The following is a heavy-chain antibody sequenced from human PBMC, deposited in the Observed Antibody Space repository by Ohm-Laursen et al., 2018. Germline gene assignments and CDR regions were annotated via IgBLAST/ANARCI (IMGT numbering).Heavy chain of an antibody. D-gene: IGHD1-26*01. CDR3: ASGSYYRSEF. CDR2: IYSGGNT. Sequence: GSLRLSCAASGFTVSSNHLIWVRQAPGKGLGWVSIIYSGGNTYYADSVKGRFTISRDNSKNTVYLQMNSLRAEDTAVYYCASGSYYRSEFWGQGTLVTVSS. V-gene: IGHV3-53*01. J-gene: IGHJ4*02. CDR1: GFTVSSNH.